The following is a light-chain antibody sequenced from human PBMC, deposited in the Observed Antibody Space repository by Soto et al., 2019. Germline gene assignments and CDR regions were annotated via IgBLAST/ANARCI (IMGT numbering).Light chain of an antibody. V-gene: IGLV4-60*02. J-gene: IGLJ3*02. CDR3: ETWDSNTWV. Sequence: QLVLTQSSSASASLGSSVELTCTLSSGHSSYIIAWHQQQPGKAPRYLMKLEGSGSYNKGSGVPDRFSGSSSGADRYLTISNLQFEDEADYYCETWDSNTWVFGGGTKLTVL. CDR2: LEGSGSY. CDR1: SGHSSYI.